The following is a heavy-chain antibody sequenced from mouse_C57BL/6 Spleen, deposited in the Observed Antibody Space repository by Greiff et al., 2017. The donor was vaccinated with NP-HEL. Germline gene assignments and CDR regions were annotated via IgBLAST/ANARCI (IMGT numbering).Heavy chain of an antibody. V-gene: IGHV1-81*01. D-gene: IGHD2-4*01. CDR2: IYPRSGNT. Sequence: QVQLKESGAELARPGASVKLSCKASGYTFTSYGISWVKQRTGQGLEWIGEIYPRSGNTYYNEKFKGKATLTADKSSSTAYMELRSLTSEDSAVYFCARRENDYEAYWGQGTTLTVSS. J-gene: IGHJ2*01. CDR1: GYTFTSYG. CDR3: ARRENDYEAY.